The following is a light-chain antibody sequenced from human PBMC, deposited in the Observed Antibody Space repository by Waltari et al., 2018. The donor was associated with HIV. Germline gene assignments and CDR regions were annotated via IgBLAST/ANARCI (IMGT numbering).Light chain of an antibody. Sequence: QPMLTQPPSASGIPGQRVTTPCSGTLSTIGKNTVKWYQLFPGTAPKPPIYNNDQRPSGVPGRFSGSKSGSSASLAIRGLQSEDEADYYCASWDDRLGGQGVFGGGTRLTVL. CDR1: LSTIGKNT. J-gene: IGLJ3*02. CDR2: NND. CDR3: ASWDDRLGGQGV. V-gene: IGLV1-44*01.